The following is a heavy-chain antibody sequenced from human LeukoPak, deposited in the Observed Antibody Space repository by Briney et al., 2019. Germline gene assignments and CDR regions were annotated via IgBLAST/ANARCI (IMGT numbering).Heavy chain of an antibody. J-gene: IGHJ6*02. CDR2: ISGSGGST. V-gene: IGHV3-23*01. Sequence: HPGGSLRLSCAASGFTFSSYVMSWVRQTPGKGLERVSAISGSGGSTYYADSVKGRFTISRDNSKNTLYLQMNSLRAEDTAVYYCAKDSRSSSWYYYYYGMDVWGQGTTVTVSS. D-gene: IGHD6-13*01. CDR3: AKDSRSSSWYYYYYGMDV. CDR1: GFTFSSYV.